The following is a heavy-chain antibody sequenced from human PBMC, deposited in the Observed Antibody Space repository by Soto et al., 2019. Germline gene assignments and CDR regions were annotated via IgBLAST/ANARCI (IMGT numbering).Heavy chain of an antibody. J-gene: IGHJ4*02. CDR1: GGSISSGDYY. Sequence: ASETLSLTCTVSGGSISSGDYYWSWIRQPPGKGLEWIGYIYYSGSTYYNPSLKSRVTISVDTSKNQFSLKLSSVTAADTAVYYCARGRCGGDCYANFDYWGQGTLVTVSS. CDR2: IYYSGST. V-gene: IGHV4-30-4*01. D-gene: IGHD2-21*02. CDR3: ARGRCGGDCYANFDY.